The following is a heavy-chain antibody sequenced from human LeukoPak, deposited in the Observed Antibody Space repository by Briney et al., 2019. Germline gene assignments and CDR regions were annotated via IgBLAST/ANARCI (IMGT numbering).Heavy chain of an antibody. V-gene: IGHV3-30*04. Sequence: GRSLRLSCAASGFIFSNSAMYWVRQAPGKGLERVAVISFDGNNKYEADSVKGRLTISRDNSRNTLYLQMNSLRVDDTAVYYCARDPKSSGYYYHYMDVWGKGTTVIVSS. D-gene: IGHD6-6*01. CDR2: ISFDGNNK. J-gene: IGHJ6*03. CDR3: ARDPKSSGYYYHYMDV. CDR1: GFIFSNSA.